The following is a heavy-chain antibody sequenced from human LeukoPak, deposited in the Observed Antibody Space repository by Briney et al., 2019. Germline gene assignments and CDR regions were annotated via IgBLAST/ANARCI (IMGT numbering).Heavy chain of an antibody. Sequence: PSETLSLTCAVYGGSFSGYYWSWIRQPPGKGLEWIGEINHSGSTNYNPSLKSRVTISVDTSKNQFSLKLSSATAADTAVYYCARGRKVRGVIITDWGQGTLVTVSS. J-gene: IGHJ4*02. CDR3: ARGRKVRGVIITD. D-gene: IGHD3-10*01. V-gene: IGHV4-34*01. CDR2: INHSGST. CDR1: GGSFSGYY.